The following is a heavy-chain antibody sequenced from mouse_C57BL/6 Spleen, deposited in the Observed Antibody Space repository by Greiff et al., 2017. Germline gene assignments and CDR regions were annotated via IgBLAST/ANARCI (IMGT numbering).Heavy chain of an antibody. V-gene: IGHV6-3*01. J-gene: IGHJ2*01. CDR1: GFTFSNYW. D-gene: IGHD1-1*01. CDR2: IRLKSDNYAT. CDR3: TVLITTVVAPY. Sequence: EVMLVESGGGLVQPGGSMKLSCVASGFTFSNYWMNWVRQSPEKGLEWVAQIRLKSDNYATHYAESVKGRFTISRDDSKSSVYLQMNNLRAEDTGIYYCTVLITTVVAPYWGQGTTLTVSS.